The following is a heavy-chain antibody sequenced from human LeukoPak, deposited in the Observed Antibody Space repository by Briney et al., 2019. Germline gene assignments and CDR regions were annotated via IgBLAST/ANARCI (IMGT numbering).Heavy chain of an antibody. D-gene: IGHD3-3*01. CDR1: GYTFTSYA. V-gene: IGHV7-4-1*02. J-gene: IGHJ6*03. CDR3: ARDNSRSRFLEWLPPTPRYMDV. Sequence: ASVKVSCKASGYTFTSYAMNWVRQAPGQGLEWMGWINTNTGNPTYAQGFTGRFVFSLDTSVSTAYLQISSLKAEDTAVYYCARDNSRSRFLEWLPPTPRYMDVWGKGTTVTVSS. CDR2: INTNTGNP.